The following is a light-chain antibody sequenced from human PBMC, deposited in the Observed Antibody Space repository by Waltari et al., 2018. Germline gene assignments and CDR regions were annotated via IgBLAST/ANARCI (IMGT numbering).Light chain of an antibody. CDR2: DNN. J-gene: IGLJ2*01. Sequence: QSVLTQPPSVSAAPGQKVTIYCSGNSSNIGNYYVSWYHQVPGATPKLLIFDNNQRPSGIPDRFSASKSGTSATLGITGLQIGDEADYYCATWDNSLREVVFGGGTKLTVL. CDR3: ATWDNSLREVV. CDR1: SSNIGNYY. V-gene: IGLV1-51*01.